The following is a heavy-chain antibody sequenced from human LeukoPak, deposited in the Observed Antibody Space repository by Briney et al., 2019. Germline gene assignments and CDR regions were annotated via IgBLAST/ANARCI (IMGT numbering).Heavy chain of an antibody. V-gene: IGHV3-30*18. D-gene: IGHD4-11*01. J-gene: IGHJ4*02. CDR3: AKDSTTLTLTFDY. Sequence: GGSLRLSCAASGFTFSSFGMHWVRQAPGKGLEGVAVISYDGSNKYYADSVKGRFTISRDNSKNTLYLQMSSLRSEDTAVYYCAKDSTTLTLTFDYWGQGTLVTVSS. CDR1: GFTFSSFG. CDR2: ISYDGSNK.